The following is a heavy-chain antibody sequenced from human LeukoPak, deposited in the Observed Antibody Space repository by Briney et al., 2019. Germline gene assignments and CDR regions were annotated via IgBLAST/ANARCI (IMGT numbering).Heavy chain of an antibody. D-gene: IGHD2-21*02. Sequence: PGGSLRLSCAASRFTFSSYAMSWVRQAPGKGLEWVSAISGSGGRTYYADSVKGRFTISRDNSKNTLYLQMNSLRDEDTAIYYCAKEVYCGRNCYNPGYGVDVWGQGTTVTVSS. CDR1: RFTFSSYA. CDR3: AKEVYCGRNCYNPGYGVDV. J-gene: IGHJ6*02. V-gene: IGHV3-23*01. CDR2: ISGSGGRT.